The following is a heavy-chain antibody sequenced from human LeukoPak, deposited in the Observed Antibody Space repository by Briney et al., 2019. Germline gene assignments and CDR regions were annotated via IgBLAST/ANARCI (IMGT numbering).Heavy chain of an antibody. V-gene: IGHV4-59*01. CDR2: IYYSGST. CDR3: ARTTYYDFWSGYFFDY. CDR1: GGSISSYY. Sequence: SETLSLTCTGSGGSISSYYWSWIRQPPGKGLEGIGYIYYSGSTTYHHSVKSRVAISVDTSKNQFSLKLSSVTAADTAVYYCARTTYYDFWSGYFFDYWGQGTLVTVSS. J-gene: IGHJ4*02. D-gene: IGHD3-3*01.